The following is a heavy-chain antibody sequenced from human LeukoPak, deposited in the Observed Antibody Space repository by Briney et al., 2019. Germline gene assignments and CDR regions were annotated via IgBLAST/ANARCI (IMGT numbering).Heavy chain of an antibody. Sequence: PGGSLRLSCAASGFTCSSYWMSWVRQAPGKGLEWVANIKQDGSEKYYVDSVKGRFTISRDNAKNSLYLQMNSLRAEDTALYYCARDPYGSGSVYYFDYWGQGTLVTVSS. CDR2: IKQDGSEK. D-gene: IGHD3-10*01. CDR1: GFTCSSYW. CDR3: ARDPYGSGSVYYFDY. J-gene: IGHJ4*02. V-gene: IGHV3-7*03.